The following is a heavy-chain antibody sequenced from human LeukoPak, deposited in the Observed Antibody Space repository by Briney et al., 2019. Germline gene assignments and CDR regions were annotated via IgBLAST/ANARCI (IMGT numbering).Heavy chain of an antibody. CDR2: MNPISGNT. CDR3: ARGRSSSWSTDWFDP. CDR1: GYIFTSYD. J-gene: IGHJ5*02. Sequence: ASVKVSCKASGYIFTSYDINWVRQAAGQGLEWMGWMNPISGNTAYAQKFQGRVTMTRNTSINTAYMELSSLRSEDTAVYYCARGRSSSWSTDWFDPWGQGTLVTVSS. V-gene: IGHV1-8*01. D-gene: IGHD6-13*01.